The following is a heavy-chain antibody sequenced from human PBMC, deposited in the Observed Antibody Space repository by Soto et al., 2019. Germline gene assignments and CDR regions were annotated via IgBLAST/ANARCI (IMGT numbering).Heavy chain of an antibody. CDR3: ARGGATLPVYACDV. CDR2: IYWSGDE. CDR1: GFSLSTSGVC. J-gene: IGHJ3*01. Sequence: SGPTLVNPTQTLTLTCSFYGFSLSTSGVCVGWVRQSTGKALEWLGLIYWSGDEHYRPSLRCRLTITKDTSKNQVVLIMTNRDPVDTATYYCARGGATLPVYACDVWGQGTTVTVSS. D-gene: IGHD3-16*01. V-gene: IGHV2-5*01.